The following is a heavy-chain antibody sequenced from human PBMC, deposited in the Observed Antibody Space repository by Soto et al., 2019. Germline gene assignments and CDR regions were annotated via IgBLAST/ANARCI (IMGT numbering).Heavy chain of an antibody. V-gene: IGHV1-69*08. Sequence: QVQLVQSGAEVKKPGSSVKVSCKASGGTFSSYTISWVRQAPGQGLEWMGRIIPILGIANYAQKFQGRVTITVDNSTSTAYMELSSLRSEDTAVYYCAKDYGGKDSDYWGQGTLVNVSS. D-gene: IGHD4-17*01. CDR3: AKDYGGKDSDY. CDR1: GGTFSSYT. J-gene: IGHJ4*02. CDR2: IIPILGIA.